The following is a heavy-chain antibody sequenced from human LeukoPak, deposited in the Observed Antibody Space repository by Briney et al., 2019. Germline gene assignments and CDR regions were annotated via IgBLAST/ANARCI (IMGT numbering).Heavy chain of an antibody. V-gene: IGHV4-39*07. J-gene: IGHJ4*02. Sequence: SETLSLTCTVSGGSISSTYYYWAWIRQSPGKGLEWIGSIYYSGSTYYNPSLKSRVTISVDTSKKQFSLKLSSVTAADTAVYYCARGVDYYGVWGQGTLVTVSS. CDR1: GGSISSTYYY. CDR3: ARGVDYYGV. CDR2: IYYSGST. D-gene: IGHD3-10*01.